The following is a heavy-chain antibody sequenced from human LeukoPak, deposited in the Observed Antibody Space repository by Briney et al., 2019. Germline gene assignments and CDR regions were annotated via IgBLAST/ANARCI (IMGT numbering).Heavy chain of an antibody. CDR2: INGDGSEK. D-gene: IGHD6-13*01. Sequence: PGGSLRLSCAASGFTLSDYWMSWVRQAPGKGAEGVANINGDGSEKFYVNSVKGRFTASRDNAKNSLYLQMNSLRVEDTAVYYCASRSINWYRGNNWFDPWGQGTLVTVSS. J-gene: IGHJ5*02. CDR1: GFTLSDYW. V-gene: IGHV3-7*01. CDR3: ASRSINWYRGNNWFDP.